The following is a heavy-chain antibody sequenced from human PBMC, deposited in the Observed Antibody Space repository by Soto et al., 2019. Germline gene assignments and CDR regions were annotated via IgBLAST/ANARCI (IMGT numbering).Heavy chain of an antibody. V-gene: IGHV1-3*05. D-gene: IGHD1-7*01. CDR3: ARNILGGTTDY. CDR1: GYTFTNHA. J-gene: IGHJ4*01. CDR2: INAGKGDT. Sequence: QVQLVQSGAEEKKPGASVKVSCKASGYTFTNHAIHWVRQAPGQGLAWMGWINAGKGDTNYPQRLQGRVTITRDTSASTYYMELSSLRSEDTAVYYCARNILGGTTDYWGPGTLVTVSS.